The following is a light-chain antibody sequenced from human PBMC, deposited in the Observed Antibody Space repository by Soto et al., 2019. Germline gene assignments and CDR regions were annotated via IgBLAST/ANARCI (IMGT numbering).Light chain of an antibody. CDR2: RNN. V-gene: IGLV1-47*01. CDR3: AAWDASLSGYV. CDR1: SSNIGSNY. J-gene: IGLJ1*01. Sequence: QPVLTQPPSASGTPGQRVTISCSGSSSNIGSNYVYWYQQLPGTAPKLLIYRNNQRPSGVPARFSGSKSGTSASLAISGLRSDDEADYYCAAWDASLSGYVFGTGTKLTVL.